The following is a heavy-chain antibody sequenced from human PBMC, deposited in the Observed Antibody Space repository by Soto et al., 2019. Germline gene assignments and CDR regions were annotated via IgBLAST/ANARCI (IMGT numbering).Heavy chain of an antibody. CDR2: SNAGNGNT. V-gene: IGHV1-3*01. Sequence: QVQLVQSGAEVKKPGASVKVSCKASGYTFTSYAMHWVRQAPGQRLEWMGWSNAGNGNTKYSQKFQGRVTITRDTSASTAYMELSSRRSEETEVYYCARVRGSGSYYNVGGYWGQGTLVTVSS. CDR1: GYTFTSYA. CDR3: ARVRGSGSYYNVGGY. D-gene: IGHD3-10*01. J-gene: IGHJ4*02.